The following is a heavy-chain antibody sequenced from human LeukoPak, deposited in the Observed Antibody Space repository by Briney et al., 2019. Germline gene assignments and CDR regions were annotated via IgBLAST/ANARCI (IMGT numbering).Heavy chain of an antibody. CDR3: ARDFGRYFFDY. CDR1: GFTFSSYE. V-gene: IGHV3-48*03. CDR2: ISSRATAI. Sequence: GGSLRLSCAASGFTFSSYEMNWVRQAPGKGLEWVSYISSRATAIYYADSVKGRFTISRDNAKNSLYLQMNSLRAEDTAIYYCARDFGRYFFDYWGQGTLVTVSS. D-gene: IGHD3-10*01. J-gene: IGHJ4*02.